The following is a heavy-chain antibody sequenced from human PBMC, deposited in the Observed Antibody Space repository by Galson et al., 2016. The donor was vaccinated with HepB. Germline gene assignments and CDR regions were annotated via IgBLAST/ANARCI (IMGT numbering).Heavy chain of an antibody. CDR3: ARPLYYYDTSGLGY. J-gene: IGHJ4*02. CDR2: NNIFNGDA. V-gene: IGHV1-18*01. Sequence: SVKVSCKASGYTFTSYAINWVRQAPGKGLEWMGWNNIFNGDAKYAQKFQDRVTLTTDKSTNTAYMELRRLTSDDTAVYFCARPLYYYDTSGLGYWGQGTLVTVSS. D-gene: IGHD3-22*01. CDR1: GYTFTSYA.